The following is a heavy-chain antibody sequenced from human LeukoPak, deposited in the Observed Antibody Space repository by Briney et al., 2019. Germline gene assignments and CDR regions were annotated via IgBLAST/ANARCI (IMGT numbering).Heavy chain of an antibody. J-gene: IGHJ4*02. CDR1: GLTFNDAW. D-gene: IGHD3-16*01. CDR2: IESRAGGGSI. Sequence: GGSLRLSCAVSGLTFNDAWMNWTRQAPGKGLEWVGRIESRAGGGSIYYATPVKGRFIISRDDSRNVLYVQMNSLKIEDTAVYYCTTDRKVGAIPYDYWGQGALVTVSS. CDR3: TTDRKVGAIPYDY. V-gene: IGHV3-15*07.